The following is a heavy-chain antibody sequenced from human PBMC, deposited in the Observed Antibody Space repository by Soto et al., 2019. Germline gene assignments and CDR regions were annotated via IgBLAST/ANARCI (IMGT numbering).Heavy chain of an antibody. J-gene: IGHJ4*02. Sequence: QVQLVQSGAEVKKPGASVKVSCKASGYTFTSYGISWVRQAPGQGLEWMGWISTYNGNTNYAQKLQGRVTMTTDTSTSTAYMELRSLRSDDTAVYYCAREKYYDFWSGYPLDYWGQGTLVTVSS. V-gene: IGHV1-18*01. CDR3: AREKYYDFWSGYPLDY. CDR2: ISTYNGNT. D-gene: IGHD3-3*01. CDR1: GYTFTSYG.